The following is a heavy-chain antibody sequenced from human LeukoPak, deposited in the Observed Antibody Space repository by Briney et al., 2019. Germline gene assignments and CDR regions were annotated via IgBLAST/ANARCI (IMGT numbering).Heavy chain of an antibody. V-gene: IGHV4-30-4*01. CDR2: IYYSGST. CDR3: ARSPGGSYSIPYFDF. Sequence: SQTLSLTCTVSGGPISSGDYYWSWIRQPPGKGLEWIGYIYYSGSTYYNPSLKSRVTISVDTSKNQFSLKLSSVTAADTAVYYCARSPGGSYSIPYFDFWGQGTLVTVSS. J-gene: IGHJ4*02. CDR1: GGPISSGDYY. D-gene: IGHD1-26*01.